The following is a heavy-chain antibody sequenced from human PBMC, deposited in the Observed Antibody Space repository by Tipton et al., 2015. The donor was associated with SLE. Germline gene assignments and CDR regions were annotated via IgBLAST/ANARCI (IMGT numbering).Heavy chain of an antibody. D-gene: IGHD6-19*01. CDR1: GGFIGAHY. CDR3: ASSQWPATFDY. J-gene: IGHJ4*02. V-gene: IGHV4-59*08. Sequence: TLSLTCTVSGGFIGAHYWTWIRQPPGKGLGWIGYIYYSVSTNYNPSLRSRVTISVDTSKNQFSLKVSSVTAADTAVYYCASSQWPATFDYWGQGTLVTVSS. CDR2: IYYSVST.